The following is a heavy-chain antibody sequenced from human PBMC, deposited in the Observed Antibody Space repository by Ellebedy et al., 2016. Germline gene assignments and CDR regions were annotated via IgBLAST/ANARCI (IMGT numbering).Heavy chain of an antibody. CDR1: GYSFTSYW. D-gene: IGHD4-17*01. Sequence: GESLKISCKGSGYSFTSYWISWVRQMPGKGLEWMGRIDPSDSYTNYSPSFQGHVTISADKSISTAYLQWSSLKASDTAMYYCARQGLTTVTYQEFDYWGQGTPVTVSS. CDR3: ARQGLTTVTYQEFDY. J-gene: IGHJ4*02. V-gene: IGHV5-10-1*01. CDR2: IDPSDSYT.